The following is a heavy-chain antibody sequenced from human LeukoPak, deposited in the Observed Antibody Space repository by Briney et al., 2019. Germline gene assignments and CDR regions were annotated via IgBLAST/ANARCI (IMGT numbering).Heavy chain of an antibody. V-gene: IGHV3-30*03. CDR2: ISYDGSNK. D-gene: IGHD2-2*01. J-gene: IGHJ4*02. Sequence: PGRSLRLSCAASGFTFSSCGMHWVRQAPGKGLEWVAVISYDGSNKYYADSVKGRFTISRDNSKNTLYLQMNSLRAEDTAVYYCVSSAEYQLLSGYFDYWGQGTLVTVSS. CDR3: VSSAEYQLLSGYFDY. CDR1: GFTFSSCG.